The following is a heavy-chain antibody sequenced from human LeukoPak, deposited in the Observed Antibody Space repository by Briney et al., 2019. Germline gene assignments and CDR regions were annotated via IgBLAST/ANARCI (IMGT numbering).Heavy chain of an antibody. CDR2: IIPIFGTA. D-gene: IGHD1/OR15-1a*01. V-gene: IGHV1-69*05. Sequence: SVKVSCKASGGTFSSYAISWVRQAPGQGLEWMGGIIPIFGTANYAQKFQGRVTITTDESTSTAYMELSSLRAEDTAVYYCTRDPRNKGFDPWGQGTLVTVSS. CDR1: GGTFSSYA. CDR3: TRDPRNKGFDP. J-gene: IGHJ5*02.